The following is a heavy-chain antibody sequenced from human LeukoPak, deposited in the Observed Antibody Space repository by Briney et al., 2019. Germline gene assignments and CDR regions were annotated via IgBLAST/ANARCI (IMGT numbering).Heavy chain of an antibody. CDR2: ISYDGSHK. D-gene: IGHD2-2*01. V-gene: IGHV3-30*18. CDR1: GFTFSSYV. CDR3: AKDGAGSQSYCSSTSCYVDY. Sequence: GGSLRLSCAASGFTFSSYVMHWVRQAPGKGLEWVAVISYDGSHKFYADSVKGRFTISRDNSKNTLYLQMNSLRAEDTAVYYCAKDGAGSQSYCSSTSCYVDYWGQGTLVTVSS. J-gene: IGHJ4*02.